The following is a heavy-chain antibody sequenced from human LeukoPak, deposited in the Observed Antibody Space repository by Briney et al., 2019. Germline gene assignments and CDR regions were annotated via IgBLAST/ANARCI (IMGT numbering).Heavy chain of an antibody. V-gene: IGHV1-18*01. CDR3: ARDREYSSSSVADY. Sequence: GASVKVSCKASGYTFTSYGISWVRQAPGQGLGWMGCISAYNGNTDYAQKLQGRVTMTADTSTSTAYMELRGLRSDDTAVYYCARDREYSSSSVADYGGQGTLVTVSS. CDR2: ISAYNGNT. CDR1: GYTFTSYG. D-gene: IGHD6-6*01. J-gene: IGHJ4*02.